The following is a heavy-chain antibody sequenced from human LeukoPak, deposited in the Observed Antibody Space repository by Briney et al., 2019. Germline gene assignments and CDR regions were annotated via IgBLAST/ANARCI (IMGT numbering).Heavy chain of an antibody. Sequence: GGSLRLSCAASGFTFSSYGMHWVRRAPGKGLEWVAFIRYDGSNKYYADSVKGRFTISRDNSKNTLYLQMNSLRAEDTAVYYCAKDGDDMVRGVILKYFDYWGQGTLVTVSS. D-gene: IGHD3-10*01. J-gene: IGHJ4*02. CDR2: IRYDGSNK. V-gene: IGHV3-30*02. CDR1: GFTFSSYG. CDR3: AKDGDDMVRGVILKYFDY.